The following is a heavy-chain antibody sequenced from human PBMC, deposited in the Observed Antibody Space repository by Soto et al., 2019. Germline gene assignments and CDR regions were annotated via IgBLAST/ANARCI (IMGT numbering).Heavy chain of an antibody. V-gene: IGHV1-69*02. J-gene: IGHJ6*03. D-gene: IGHD2-8*02. CDR2: IIPIVGLT. CDR1: GGSLSSYP. CDR3: GGPTGGHAAGGDDIDV. Sequence: QVQLLQSGSEVKKPGSSVKVSCRASGGSLSSYPVTWVRQAPGQGLEWMGRIIPIVGLTNYAQKFQGRVTITADKTTTTAHMEISRMRSDDAAVYYCGGPTGGHAAGGDDIDVWGTGTTVIVSS.